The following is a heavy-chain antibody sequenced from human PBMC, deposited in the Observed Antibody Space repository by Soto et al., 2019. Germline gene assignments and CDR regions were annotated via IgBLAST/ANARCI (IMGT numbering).Heavy chain of an antibody. CDR3: ARDQGIVVVPAASSDYYYYGMDV. CDR1: GGTFSSYA. V-gene: IGHV1-69*01. D-gene: IGHD2-2*01. Sequence: QVQLVQSGAEVKKPGSSVKVSCKASGGTFSSYAISWVRQAPGQGLEWLGGIITIFGTANYAQKFQGRVTITADESTSTAYMELSSLRSEDTAVYYCARDQGIVVVPAASSDYYYYGMDVWGQGTTVTVAS. J-gene: IGHJ6*02. CDR2: IITIFGTA.